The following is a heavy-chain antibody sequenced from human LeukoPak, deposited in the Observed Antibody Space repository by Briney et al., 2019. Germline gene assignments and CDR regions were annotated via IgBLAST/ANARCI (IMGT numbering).Heavy chain of an antibody. CDR2: ISPYNGNT. J-gene: IGHJ4*02. CDR3: ARHSRGRWYVFDY. V-gene: IGHV1-18*01. D-gene: IGHD6-13*01. CDR1: GYTFTSYG. Sequence: ASVKVSCKASGYTFTSYGITWVRQAPGQGLEWMGWISPYNGNTNYAQNLQGRVTMTTDTSTSTAYMELRSLRSDDTAVYYCARHSRGRWYVFDYWGQGTLVTVSS.